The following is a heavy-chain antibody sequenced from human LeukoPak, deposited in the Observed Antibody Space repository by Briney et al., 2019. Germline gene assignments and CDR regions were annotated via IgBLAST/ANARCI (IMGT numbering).Heavy chain of an antibody. CDR1: GYTFTSYD. Sequence: ASVKVSCKASGYTFTSYDINWVRQATGQGLEWMGWMNPNSGNTGYAQKFQGRVTMTRDTSISTAYMELSRLRSDDTAVYYCAKSGGYCSSTSCPYYYYYGMDVWGQGTTVTVSS. CDR3: AKSGGYCSSTSCPYYYYYGMDV. CDR2: MNPNSGNT. V-gene: IGHV1-8*01. D-gene: IGHD2-2*03. J-gene: IGHJ6*02.